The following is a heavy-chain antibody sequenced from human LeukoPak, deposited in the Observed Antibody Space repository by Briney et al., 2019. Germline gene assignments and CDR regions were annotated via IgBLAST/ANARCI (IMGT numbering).Heavy chain of an antibody. V-gene: IGHV3-74*01. CDR2: IDNHGSGT. CDR3: ARDDIVGVPDY. D-gene: IGHD1-26*01. Sequence: GGSLRLSCAVSGFTLSSNWMHWVCQVPGEGLVWVSRIDNHGSGTSYADSVRGRFTISRDNSKNTLYLQMNSLRAEDTAVYYCARDDIVGVPDYWGQGTLVTVSS. J-gene: IGHJ4*02. CDR1: GFTLSSNW.